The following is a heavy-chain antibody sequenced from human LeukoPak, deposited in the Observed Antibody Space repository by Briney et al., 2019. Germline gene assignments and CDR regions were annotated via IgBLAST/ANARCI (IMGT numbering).Heavy chain of an antibody. CDR3: ARGRLGYCSSTSCYSGRCFDY. CDR2: IKQDGSEK. D-gene: IGHD2-2*01. CDR1: GFTFSSYW. V-gene: IGHV3-7*01. J-gene: IGHJ4*02. Sequence: GGSLRLSCAASGFTFSSYWMSWVRQAPGKGLEWVANIKQDGSEKYYVDSVKGRFTISRDNAKNSLYLQMNSLRAEDTAVYYCARGRLGYCSSTSCYSGRCFDYWGQGTLVTVSS.